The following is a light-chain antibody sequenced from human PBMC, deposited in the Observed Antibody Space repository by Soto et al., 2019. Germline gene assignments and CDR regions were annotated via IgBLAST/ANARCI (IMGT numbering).Light chain of an antibody. V-gene: IGKV1-5*01. CDR3: QQYQSYLLT. CDR2: DAS. Sequence: DIQMTQSPSTLSASVGDRVTITCRASQSISRSLAWYQQKSGKAPKLLIYDASSLESGVPSRFSGSGFGTEFTLNISGVQPDDFAAYYCQQYQSYLLTFGPGTKVDMK. J-gene: IGKJ3*01. CDR1: QSISRS.